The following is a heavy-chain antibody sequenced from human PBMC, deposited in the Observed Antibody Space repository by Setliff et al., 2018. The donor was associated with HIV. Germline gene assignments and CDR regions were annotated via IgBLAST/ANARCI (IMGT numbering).Heavy chain of an antibody. J-gene: IGHJ5*02. V-gene: IGHV4-59*06. CDR2: MYYSGST. CDR1: GVSSSSYH. CDR3: ARDYRGVGATGLDR. D-gene: IGHD1-26*01. Sequence: SETLSLTCTVSGVSSSSYHWSWLRQSPENGLEWMGSMYYSGSTYYNPSFKSRLTISVDASKNQFSLKLNSVTAADTAVYYCARDYRGVGATGLDRWGQGTLVTVSS.